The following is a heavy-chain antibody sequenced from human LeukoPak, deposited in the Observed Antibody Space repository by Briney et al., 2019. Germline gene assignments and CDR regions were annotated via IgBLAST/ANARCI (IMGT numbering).Heavy chain of an antibody. Sequence: ASVKVSCKASGYTFTGYYMHWVRQAPGQGLEWMGWINPKSGCTNFARKFQGRVTMTRDTSITTAYMEQSRLRYDDTAVYYCARASGSEGDYWGQGALVTV. CDR3: ARASGSEGDY. D-gene: IGHD1-26*01. V-gene: IGHV1-2*02. J-gene: IGHJ4*02. CDR1: GYTFTGYY. CDR2: INPKSGCT.